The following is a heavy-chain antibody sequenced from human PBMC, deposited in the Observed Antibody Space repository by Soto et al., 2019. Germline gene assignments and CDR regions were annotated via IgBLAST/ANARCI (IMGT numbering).Heavy chain of an antibody. Sequence: QVQLQESGPGLVKPSETLSLTCSVSGGSISSYYWSWIRQPPGKGLEWIGYMFYSGSTNYNPSLKSRVTISVDTSKNPFSLKLSSVTAADTAVYYCARDGYYGVTNDAFDIWGQGTMVTVSS. CDR1: GGSISSYY. J-gene: IGHJ3*02. D-gene: IGHD4-17*01. CDR2: MFYSGST. V-gene: IGHV4-59*01. CDR3: ARDGYYGVTNDAFDI.